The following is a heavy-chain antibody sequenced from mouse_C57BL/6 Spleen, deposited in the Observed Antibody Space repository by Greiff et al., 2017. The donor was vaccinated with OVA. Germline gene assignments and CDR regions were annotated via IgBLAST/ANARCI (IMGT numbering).Heavy chain of an antibody. Sequence: QVQLKESGPGLVAPSQSLSITCTVSGFSLTSYGVSWVRQPPGKGLEWLGVIWGDGSTNYHSALISRLSTSKENSNSQAVLKLNSQQTDDTATDYGANPGGNYGAMDYWGQGTSVTVSA. V-gene: IGHV2-3*01. J-gene: IGHJ4*01. D-gene: IGHD2-1*01. CDR1: GFSLTSYG. CDR3: ANPGGNYGAMDY. CDR2: IWGDGST.